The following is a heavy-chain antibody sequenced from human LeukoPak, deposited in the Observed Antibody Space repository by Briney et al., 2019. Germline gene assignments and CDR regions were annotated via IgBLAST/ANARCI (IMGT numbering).Heavy chain of an antibody. V-gene: IGHV1-8*01. D-gene: IGHD6-6*01. CDR2: MNPSRVNT. CDR3: ASKCLPSSSNDY. Sequence: ASVKVSRKPSGYTFTSYDINWVRQATPQGLQWVGWMNPSRVNTCYAQKFQRRVTMTRNTSRSTDYIELSRLKSGDTAVYYCASKCLPSSSNDYWGQGTLVTVSS. CDR1: GYTFTSYD. J-gene: IGHJ4*02.